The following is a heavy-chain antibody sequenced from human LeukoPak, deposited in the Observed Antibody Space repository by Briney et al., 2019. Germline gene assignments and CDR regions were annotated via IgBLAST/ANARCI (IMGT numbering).Heavy chain of an antibody. J-gene: IGHJ4*02. CDR2: IYYSGST. D-gene: IGHD3-10*01. V-gene: IGHV4-39*07. CDR1: GGSISSSSYY. CDR3: ARDGAYGSGILSLSYFDY. Sequence: PSETLSLTCTVSGGSISSSSYYWGWIRQPPGKGLEWIGSIYYSGSTYYNPSLKSRVTISVDTSKNQFSLKLSSVTAADTAVYYCARDGAYGSGILSLSYFDYWGQGTLVTVSS.